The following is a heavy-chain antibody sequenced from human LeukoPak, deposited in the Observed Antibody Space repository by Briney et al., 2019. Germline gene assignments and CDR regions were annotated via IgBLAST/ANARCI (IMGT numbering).Heavy chain of an antibody. Sequence: SETLSLTCAVSGGSISSYYWSWIRQPAGKGLEWIGRIYTSGSTNYNPSLKSRVTTSVDTSKNQFSLKLSSVTAADTAVYYCAVRIAARPYAFDIWGQGTMVTVSS. CDR3: AVRIAARPYAFDI. V-gene: IGHV4-4*07. CDR1: GGSISSYY. D-gene: IGHD6-6*01. CDR2: IYTSGST. J-gene: IGHJ3*02.